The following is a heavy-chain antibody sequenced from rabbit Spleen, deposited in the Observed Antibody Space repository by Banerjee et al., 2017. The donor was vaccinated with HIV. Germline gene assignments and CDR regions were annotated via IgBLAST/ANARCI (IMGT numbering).Heavy chain of an antibody. J-gene: IGHJ4*01. Sequence: QSLEESGGGLVKPGGTLTLTCKASGFSFTYIDYLCWVRQPPGKGLEWIACINTINGNNVYATWAKGRFTISKASWTTVTLQMTSLTAADTARYFCARDLTSAIGWNFNLWGPGTLVTVS. V-gene: IGHV1S40*01. CDR1: GFSFTYIDY. D-gene: IGHD1-1*01. CDR3: ARDLTSAIGWNFNL. CDR2: INTINGNN.